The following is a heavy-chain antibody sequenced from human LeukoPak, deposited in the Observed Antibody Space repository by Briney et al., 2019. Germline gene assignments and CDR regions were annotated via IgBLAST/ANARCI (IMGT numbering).Heavy chain of an antibody. V-gene: IGHV6-1*01. CDR2: TYYRSKWYN. D-gene: IGHD2-21*01. J-gene: IGHJ4*02. Sequence: SQTLSLTCAISGDSVSSNSAAWNWIRQSPSRGLEWLGRTYYRSKWYNDYTVSVKSRITINPDTSKNQFSLQLNSVTPEDTAVYYCARGSTPYCGGDCYFHFDYWGQGTLVTVSS. CDR1: GDSVSSNSAA. CDR3: ARGSTPYCGGDCYFHFDY.